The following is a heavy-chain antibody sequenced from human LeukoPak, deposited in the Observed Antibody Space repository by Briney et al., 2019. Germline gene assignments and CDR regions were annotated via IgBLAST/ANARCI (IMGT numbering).Heavy chain of an antibody. CDR2: IIPIFGAA. Sequence: GSSVKVSCKASGDTFSIYAISWGRQAPGQGLEWMGGIIPIFGAANYAQKFQGRVTITTDTSTSTAYMELSSLSSEDTAVYYCARGLYYDSSGYYGYWGQGTRVTVSS. CDR3: ARGLYYDSSGYYGY. V-gene: IGHV1-69*05. CDR1: GDTFSIYA. J-gene: IGHJ4*02. D-gene: IGHD3-22*01.